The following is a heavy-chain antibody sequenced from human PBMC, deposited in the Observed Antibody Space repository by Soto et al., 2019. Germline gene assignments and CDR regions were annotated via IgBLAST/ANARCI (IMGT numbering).Heavy chain of an antibody. D-gene: IGHD1-1*01. CDR2: IIPLFGGT. J-gene: IGHJ4*02. CDR1: GDTLSTST. Sequence: QVQLVQSGAGVKKPGSSVKVSCKASGDTLSTSTITWVRQAPGQGLEWMGRIIPLFGGTNYAEKLQARLTITADRSTSTAYMELSSVASEDTAVYYCAKGDSDGTTTSELWGAGTLVTVSS. CDR3: AKGDSDGTTTSEL. V-gene: IGHV1-69*08.